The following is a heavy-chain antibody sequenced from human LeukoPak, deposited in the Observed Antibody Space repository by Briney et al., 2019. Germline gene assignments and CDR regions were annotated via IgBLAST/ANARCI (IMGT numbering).Heavy chain of an antibody. CDR1: GFAFGTYG. CDR2: IHFDGSNS. D-gene: IGHD3-16*02. J-gene: IGHJ4*02. Sequence: SGGSLRLSCVASGFAFGTYGIHWVRQAPGKGLEWIGFIHFDGSNSFYANSVKGRFSISRDNSRNILYLQVNSLTAEDTAFYYCAKGRVVDLSLRYQEGFEYWGQGTQVTVSS. V-gene: IGHV3-30*02. CDR3: AKGRVVDLSLRYQEGFEY.